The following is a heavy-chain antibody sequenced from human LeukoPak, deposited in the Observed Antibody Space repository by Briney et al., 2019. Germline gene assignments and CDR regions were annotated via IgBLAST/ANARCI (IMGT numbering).Heavy chain of an antibody. CDR2: IVGNGVST. CDR3: TKWGDYDGSTGYYDSDY. CDR1: GFTFRNYA. Sequence: GGSLRLSCAASGFTFRNYAMSWVRQAPGKGLEWVSAIVGNGVSTYYADSVQGRFTISRNNSKNTLYLQMNSLRAEDTALYYCTKWGDYDGSTGYYDSDYWGQGTLVTVSS. V-gene: IGHV3-23*01. J-gene: IGHJ4*02. D-gene: IGHD3-9*01.